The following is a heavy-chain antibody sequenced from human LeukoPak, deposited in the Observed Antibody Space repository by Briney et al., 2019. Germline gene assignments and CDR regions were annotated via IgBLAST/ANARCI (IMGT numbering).Heavy chain of an antibody. D-gene: IGHD3-22*01. J-gene: IGHJ1*01. CDR1: GFTFDTYG. V-gene: IGHV3-33*01. CDR2: IWYDGSSK. CDR3: ARGPTYYYDSSGYHPEYFQH. Sequence: GGSLRLSCAASGFTFDTYGMHWVRQALGKGLEWVAVIWYDGSSKYYADSVKGRFTISRDNSKNTLYLQMNSLRAEDTAVYYCARGPTYYYDSSGYHPEYFQHWGQGTLVTVSS.